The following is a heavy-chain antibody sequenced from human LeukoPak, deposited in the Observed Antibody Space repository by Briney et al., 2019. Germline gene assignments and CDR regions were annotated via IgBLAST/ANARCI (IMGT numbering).Heavy chain of an antibody. Sequence: GGSLRLSCVASGFTYSTYGMHWVRQAPGKGLEGVSFIRYDGTNQYYADSVKGRFTISRDDSKITLYLQMNSLRPEDTAVHYCAKGGDYSNLDYWGQGTLVTVSS. CDR3: AKGGDYSNLDY. J-gene: IGHJ4*02. D-gene: IGHD4-11*01. CDR2: IRYDGTNQ. CDR1: GFTYSTYG. V-gene: IGHV3-30*02.